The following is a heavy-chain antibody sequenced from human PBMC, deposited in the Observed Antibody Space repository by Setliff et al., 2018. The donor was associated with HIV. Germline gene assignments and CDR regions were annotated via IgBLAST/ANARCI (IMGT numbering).Heavy chain of an antibody. J-gene: IGHJ3*02. Sequence: GGSLRLSCVGTGFIISDHHMDWFRQAPGKGLEWVGRIRNKGRSSTTEYAASVKGRFSISRDDSRNSVYLQMNGLKTDDTAVYYCASGTGASDSRGYYRQQAFAIWGRGTKVTVSS. D-gene: IGHD3-22*01. V-gene: IGHV3-72*01. CDR3: ASGTGASDSRGYYRQQAFAI. CDR1: GFIISDHH. CDR2: IRNKGRSSTT.